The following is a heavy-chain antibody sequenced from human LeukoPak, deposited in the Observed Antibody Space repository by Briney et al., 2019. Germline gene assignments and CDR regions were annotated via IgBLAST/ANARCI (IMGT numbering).Heavy chain of an antibody. CDR1: GGSISSGGYY. D-gene: IGHD3-16*01. J-gene: IGHJ5*02. V-gene: IGHV4-31*03. CDR3: ARDPWGAHWFDP. Sequence: SETLSLTCTVSGGSISSGGYYWSWIRQHPGKGLEWIGYIYYSGSTYYNPSLKSRVTISVDTSKNQFSLKLSSVTAADTAVYYCARDPWGAHWFDPWGQGTLVTVSS. CDR2: IYYSGST.